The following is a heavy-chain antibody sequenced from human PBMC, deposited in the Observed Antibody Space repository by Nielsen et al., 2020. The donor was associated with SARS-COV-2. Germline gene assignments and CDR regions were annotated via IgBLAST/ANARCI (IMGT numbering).Heavy chain of an antibody. CDR2: ISYDGSNK. CDR1: GFTFSSYG. CDR3: ARDGYSSSFWRVFDY. D-gene: IGHD6-6*01. J-gene: IGHJ4*02. Sequence: GGSLRLSCAASGFTFSSYGMHWVRQAPGKGLEWVAVISYDGSNKYYADSVKGRFTISRDNSKNTLYLQMNSLRAEDTAVYYCARDGYSSSFWRVFDYWGQGTLVTVSS. V-gene: IGHV3-30*03.